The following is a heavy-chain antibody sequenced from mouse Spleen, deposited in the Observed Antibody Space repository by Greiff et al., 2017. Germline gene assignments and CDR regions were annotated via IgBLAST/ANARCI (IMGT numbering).Heavy chain of an antibody. V-gene: IGHV5-16*01. Sequence: EVQLVESEGGLVQPGSSMKLSCTASGFTFSDYYMAWVRQVPEKGLEWVANINYDGSSTYYLDSLKSRFIISRDNAKNILYLQMSSLKSEDTATYYCARETATVVDSYWYFDVWGAGTTVTVSS. CDR3: ARETATVVDSYWYFDV. D-gene: IGHD1-1*01. CDR1: GFTFSDYY. CDR2: INYDGSST. J-gene: IGHJ1*01.